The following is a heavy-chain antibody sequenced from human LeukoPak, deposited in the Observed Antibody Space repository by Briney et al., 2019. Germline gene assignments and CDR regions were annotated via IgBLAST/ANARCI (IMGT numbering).Heavy chain of an antibody. V-gene: IGHV3-21*01. Sequence: GGSLRLSCAASGFTFSSYSMNWVRQAPGMGLEWVSSISSSSDYIYYADSVKGRFTISRDNAKNALYLQMSSLRAEDRAVYYCASGFQGTYDYWGQGTLVTVSS. J-gene: IGHJ4*02. CDR2: ISSSSDYI. D-gene: IGHD5-12*01. CDR3: ASGFQGTYDY. CDR1: GFTFSSYS.